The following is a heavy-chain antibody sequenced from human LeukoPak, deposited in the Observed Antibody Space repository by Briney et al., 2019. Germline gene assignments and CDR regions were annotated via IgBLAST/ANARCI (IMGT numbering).Heavy chain of an antibody. CDR3: ARDNYERKFDY. D-gene: IGHD3-22*01. Sequence: WASVKVSCKASGYTVTSLYMHWVRQAPGQGLGWMGLIDPNNGDTYSSPKFRARVTMTRDTSTNTVYMDLNSLTSEDTAVYYCARDNYERKFDYWGQGTPVAVSS. J-gene: IGHJ4*02. CDR1: GYTVTSLY. V-gene: IGHV1-2*02. CDR2: IDPNNGDT.